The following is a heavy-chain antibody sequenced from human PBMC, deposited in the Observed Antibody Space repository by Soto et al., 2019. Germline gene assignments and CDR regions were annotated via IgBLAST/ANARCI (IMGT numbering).Heavy chain of an antibody. V-gene: IGHV3-21*01. CDR3: ATDGDSSGGWHFNGDYFNF. D-gene: IGHD6-19*01. CDR1: GFSIRSFN. CDR2: ISGEGGSK. J-gene: IGHJ4*02. Sequence: PGGSLRLSCEASGFSIRSFNMNWVRQAPGKGLEWVASISGEGGSKYYTEPVKGRFTFSRDTARNSLFLQMIFLDVEDTALYYCATDGDSSGGWHFNGDYFNFWGQGTLVTVSS.